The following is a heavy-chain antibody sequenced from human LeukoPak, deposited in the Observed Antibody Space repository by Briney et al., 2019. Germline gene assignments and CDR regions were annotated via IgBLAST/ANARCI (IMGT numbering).Heavy chain of an antibody. CDR2: IYSGGST. CDR3: ANRDYGPTDY. Sequence: GGSLRLSRAASGFTVSSNYMSWVRQAPGKGLEWVSVIYSGGSTYYADSVKGRFTISRDNSKNTLYLQMNSLRAEDTAVYYCANRDYGPTDYWGQGTLVTVSS. J-gene: IGHJ4*02. V-gene: IGHV3-53*05. CDR1: GFTVSSNY. D-gene: IGHD4-17*01.